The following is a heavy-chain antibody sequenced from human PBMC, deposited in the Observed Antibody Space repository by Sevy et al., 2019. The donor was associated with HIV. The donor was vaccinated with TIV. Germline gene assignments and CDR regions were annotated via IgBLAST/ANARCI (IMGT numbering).Heavy chain of an antibody. CDR3: AKGGTGRLPDY. CDR2: ISYDGSNK. J-gene: IGHJ4*02. V-gene: IGHV3-30*18. Sequence: GESLKISCAASGFTFSSYGMHWVRQAPGKGLEWVAVISYDGSNKYYADSVKGRFTISRDNSKNTRYLQMNSLRAEDTAVYYCAKGGTGRLPDYWGQGTLVTVS. D-gene: IGHD1-1*01. CDR1: GFTFSSYG.